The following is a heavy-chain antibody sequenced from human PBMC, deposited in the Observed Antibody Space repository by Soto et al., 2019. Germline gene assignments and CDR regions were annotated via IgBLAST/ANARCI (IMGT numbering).Heavy chain of an antibody. J-gene: IGHJ4*02. Sequence: QVQLVQSGAEVKKPGASVKVSCKASGYTFTSYDINWVRQATGQGLEWMGWMNPNSGNTGYAQKFQSRVTMTRNTSITTAHMELRSLRSEDTAVYYCAGVRRVAGFGRNFDYWGQGTLVTVSS. CDR2: MNPNSGNT. CDR1: GYTFTSYD. CDR3: AGVRRVAGFGRNFDY. D-gene: IGHD6-19*01. V-gene: IGHV1-8*02.